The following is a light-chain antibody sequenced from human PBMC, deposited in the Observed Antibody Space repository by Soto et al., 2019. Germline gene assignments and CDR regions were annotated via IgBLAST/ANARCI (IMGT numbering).Light chain of an antibody. Sequence: DIPMTQSPSTLSASVGDRVTITCRASQSISSWLAWYQQKPGNAPKLLIYDASSLESGVPSRFSGSGSGTEFTLTISSLQPDDSATYYCQRYDSFSTFGQGTKLEIK. CDR1: QSISSW. J-gene: IGKJ2*01. CDR2: DAS. V-gene: IGKV1-5*01. CDR3: QRYDSFST.